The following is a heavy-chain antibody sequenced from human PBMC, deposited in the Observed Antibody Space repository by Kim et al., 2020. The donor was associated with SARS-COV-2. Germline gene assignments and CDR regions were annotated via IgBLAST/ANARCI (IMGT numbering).Heavy chain of an antibody. CDR2: ISSSSSYI. Sequence: GGSLRLSCAASGFTFSSYSMNWVRQAPGKGLEWVSSISSSSSYIYYADSVKGRFTISRDNAKNSLYLQMNSLRAEDTAVYYCARDREIPFWVHLVYYGMDVWGQGTTVTVSS. CDR1: GFTFSSYS. D-gene: IGHD1-20*01. V-gene: IGHV3-21*01. J-gene: IGHJ6*02. CDR3: ARDREIPFWVHLVYYGMDV.